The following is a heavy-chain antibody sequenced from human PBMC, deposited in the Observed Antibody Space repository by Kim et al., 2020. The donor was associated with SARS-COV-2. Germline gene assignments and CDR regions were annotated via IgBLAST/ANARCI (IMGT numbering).Heavy chain of an antibody. Sequence: SETLSLTCTVSGGSISSSSYYWGWIRQPPGNGLEWIGSIYYSGSTYYNPSLKSRVTISVDTSKNQFSLKLSSVTAADTAVYYCVLPGNLWFGELLFPYYWGQGTLVTVSS. CDR3: VLPGNLWFGELLFPYY. V-gene: IGHV4-39*01. CDR2: IYYSGST. D-gene: IGHD3-10*01. CDR1: GGSISSSSYY. J-gene: IGHJ4*02.